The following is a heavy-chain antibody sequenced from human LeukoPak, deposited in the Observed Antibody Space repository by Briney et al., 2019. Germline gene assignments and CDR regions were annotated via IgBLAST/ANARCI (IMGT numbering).Heavy chain of an antibody. Sequence: SETLSLTCTVSGGSISSGSYYWSWIRQPAGKGLEWIGRINTSGNSHYNPSLKSRVTMSVDTSTNQFSLRLSSVTAADTAVYYCARDQERFGELYSALYYFDYWGQGTLVTVSS. J-gene: IGHJ4*02. D-gene: IGHD3-10*01. V-gene: IGHV4-61*02. CDR1: GGSISSGSYY. CDR2: INTSGNS. CDR3: ARDQERFGELYSALYYFDY.